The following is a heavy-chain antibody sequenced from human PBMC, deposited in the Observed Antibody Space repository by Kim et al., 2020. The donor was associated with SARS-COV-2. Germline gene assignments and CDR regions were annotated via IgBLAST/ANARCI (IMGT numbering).Heavy chain of an antibody. J-gene: IGHJ6*03. V-gene: IGHV1-2*02. CDR1: GYTFTGYY. Sequence: ASVKVSCKASGYTFTGYYMHWVRQAPGQGLEWMGWINPNSGGTNYAQKFQGRVTMTRDTSISTAYMELSRLRSDDTAVYYCARRYDFWSGYYFNYYYYMDVWGKGTTVTVSS. CDR3: ARRYDFWSGYYFNYYYYMDV. CDR2: INPNSGGT. D-gene: IGHD3-3*01.